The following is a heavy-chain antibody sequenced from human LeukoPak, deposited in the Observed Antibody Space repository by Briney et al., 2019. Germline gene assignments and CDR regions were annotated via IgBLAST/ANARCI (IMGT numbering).Heavy chain of an antibody. CDR2: IYRGGSA. Sequence: PVGSLSLSCVASGFPGSSNYMSGVRQAPGEGVEWVAPIYRGGSAYYADSVKGRFSISRDNSTNTLYLQMNSLRAEDTAVYYCARDWRGTAADYYFDYWGQGTLVTVSS. V-gene: IGHV3-53*01. J-gene: IGHJ4*02. CDR3: ARDWRGTAADYYFDY. CDR1: GFPGSSNY. D-gene: IGHD6-13*01.